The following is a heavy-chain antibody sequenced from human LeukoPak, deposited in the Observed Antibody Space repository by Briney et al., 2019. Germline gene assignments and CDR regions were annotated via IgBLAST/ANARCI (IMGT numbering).Heavy chain of an antibody. CDR2: ISAYNGNT. CDR3: AGNSVGATMMEFDY. CDR1: GYTFTSYG. D-gene: IGHD1-26*01. V-gene: IGHV1-18*01. J-gene: IGHJ4*02. Sequence: ASVKVSCKASGYTFTSYGISWVRQAPGQGLEWMGWISAYNGNTNYAQKLQGGVTMTTDTSTSTAYMELRSLRSDDTAVYYCAGNSVGATMMEFDYWGQGTLVTVSS.